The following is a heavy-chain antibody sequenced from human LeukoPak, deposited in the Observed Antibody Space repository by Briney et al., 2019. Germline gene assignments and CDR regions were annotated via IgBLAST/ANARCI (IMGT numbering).Heavy chain of an antibody. J-gene: IGHJ4*02. CDR1: GFSFSGYS. V-gene: IGHV3-21*06. CDR2: ISSRSTYI. Sequence: GGSLRLSCAASGFSFSGYSMNWVRQAPGKGLEWVSSISSRSTYIYYADSLKGRFTISRDNAKNSLHLQMKGLRVEDTAVYYCARGAFDYPGRDYFDYWGLGTQVTVSS. D-gene: IGHD3-9*01. CDR3: ARGAFDYPGRDYFDY.